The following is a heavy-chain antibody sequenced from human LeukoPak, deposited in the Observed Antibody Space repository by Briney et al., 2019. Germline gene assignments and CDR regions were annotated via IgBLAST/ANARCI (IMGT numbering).Heavy chain of an antibody. Sequence: GASVKVSCKASGYTFTSYDINWVRQATGQGLEWMGWMNPNSGNTGYAQKFQGRVTMTRNTSISTAYMELSSLRSEDTAVYYCARHAVATIYDPTGDWFDPWGQGTLVTVSS. CDR1: GYTFTSYD. D-gene: IGHD5-12*01. J-gene: IGHJ5*02. CDR2: MNPNSGNT. V-gene: IGHV1-8*02. CDR3: ARHAVATIYDPTGDWFDP.